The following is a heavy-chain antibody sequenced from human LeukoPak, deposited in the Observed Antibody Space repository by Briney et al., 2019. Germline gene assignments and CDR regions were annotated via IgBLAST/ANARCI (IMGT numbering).Heavy chain of an antibody. Sequence: ASVKVSCKASGYTFTSYSIDWVRQAPGQGLEWMGWISTYNGSTKYAQKLQGRVTMTTDTSTSAAYMELRSLRSDDTAVYYCARLLLGGVVPFYHAMDVWGKGTTVTVSS. V-gene: IGHV1-18*04. J-gene: IGHJ6*04. D-gene: IGHD2-2*01. CDR2: ISTYNGST. CDR3: ARLLLGGVVPFYHAMDV. CDR1: GYTFTSYS.